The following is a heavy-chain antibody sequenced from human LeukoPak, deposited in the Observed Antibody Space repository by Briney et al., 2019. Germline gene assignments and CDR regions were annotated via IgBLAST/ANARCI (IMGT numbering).Heavy chain of an antibody. V-gene: IGHV1-2*02. D-gene: IGHD6-6*01. CDR1: GYTFTGYY. CDR3: ARDTKQLVSLSFDP. J-gene: IGHJ5*02. CDR2: INPNSGGT. Sequence: ASGKVSCKASGYTFTGYYMHWVRQAPGQGLEWMGWINPNSGGTNYAQKFQGRVTMTRDTSISTAYMELSRLRSDDTAVYYCARDTKQLVSLSFDPWGQGTLVTVSS.